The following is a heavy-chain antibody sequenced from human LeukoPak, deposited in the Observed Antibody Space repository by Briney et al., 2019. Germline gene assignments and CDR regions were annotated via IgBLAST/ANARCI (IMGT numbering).Heavy chain of an antibody. CDR2: ISWNSGSI. J-gene: IGHJ4*02. V-gene: IGHV3-9*01. CDR1: GFTFDDYA. CDR3: ARFHGDY. D-gene: IGHD2-21*01. Sequence: GGSLRLSCAASGFTFDDYAMHWVRQAPGKGLEWVSGISWNSGSIGYADSVKGRFTISRDNAKNSLYLQMNSLRAEDTAVYYCARFHGDYWGQGTLVTVSS.